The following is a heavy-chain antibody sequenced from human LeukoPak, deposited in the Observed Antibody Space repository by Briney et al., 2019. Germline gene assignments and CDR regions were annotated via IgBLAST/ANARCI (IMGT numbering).Heavy chain of an antibody. Sequence: SGPTLVKPTQTLTLTCTFSGFSLSTSGVGVGWIRQPPGKDLEWLALIYWNDDKRYSPSLKSRLTITKDTSKNQVVLTMTNMDPVDTATYYCAHRPIAAAGTKVFDPWGQGTLVTVSS. CDR3: AHRPIAAAGTKVFDP. V-gene: IGHV2-5*01. D-gene: IGHD6-13*01. CDR2: IYWNDDK. J-gene: IGHJ5*02. CDR1: GFSLSTSGVG.